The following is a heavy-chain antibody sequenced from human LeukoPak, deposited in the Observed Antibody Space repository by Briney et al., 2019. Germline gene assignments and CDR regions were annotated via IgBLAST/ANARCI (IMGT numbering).Heavy chain of an antibody. V-gene: IGHV3-30*18. J-gene: IGHJ6*02. D-gene: IGHD5-24*01. CDR1: GFKFSSYG. CDR3: AKYPIRRSRDYYYGMDV. Sequence: PGGSLRLSCAASGFKFSSYGMHWVRQAPGKGLEWVALISNDGSQKYSADSVKGRFTISRDNSKNMVYLQMNRLRAEDTAVYYCAKYPIRRSRDYYYGMDVWGQGTTVTVSS. CDR2: ISNDGSQK.